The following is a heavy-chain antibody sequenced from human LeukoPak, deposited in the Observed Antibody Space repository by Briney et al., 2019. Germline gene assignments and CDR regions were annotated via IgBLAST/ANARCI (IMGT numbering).Heavy chain of an antibody. D-gene: IGHD2-15*01. CDR1: GFTFSSYW. J-gene: IGHJ4*02. Sequence: GGSLRLSCAASGFTFSSYWMSWVRQAPGKGLEWVANIKYDGSEKYSVDSVKGRFTISRDNAKNSLYLQVTSLRAEDTAVYYCASCSGGSCYSGYWGQGTLVTVSS. V-gene: IGHV3-7*03. CDR2: IKYDGSEK. CDR3: ASCSGGSCYSGY.